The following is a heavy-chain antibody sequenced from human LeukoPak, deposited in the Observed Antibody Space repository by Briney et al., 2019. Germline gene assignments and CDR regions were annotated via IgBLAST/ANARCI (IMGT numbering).Heavy chain of an antibody. Sequence: PSQTLSLTCTVSGGSISSGGYYWGWIRQPPGKGLEWIGSIYHSGSTYYNPSLKSRVTISVDTSKNQFSLKLSSVTAADTAVYYCARDVPRSREIHIVVDDYWGQGTLVTVSS. CDR3: ARDVPRSREIHIVVDDY. J-gene: IGHJ4*02. V-gene: IGHV4-39*07. CDR2: IYHSGST. D-gene: IGHD3-22*01. CDR1: GGSISSGGYY.